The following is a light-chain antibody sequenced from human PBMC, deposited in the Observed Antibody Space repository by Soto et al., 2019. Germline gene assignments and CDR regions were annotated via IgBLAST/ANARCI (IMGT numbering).Light chain of an antibody. CDR2: GAS. CDR3: QQYGSSPQT. V-gene: IGKV3-20*01. J-gene: IGKJ1*01. CDR1: QTGSTS. Sequence: ELVLTHSPGTLALSPGDTATLSCKASQTGSTSLSWYQQKPGQPPRLHIYGASSRATGIPDRFSGIGSGTDVTLTISRLEPEDCAVYYCQQYGSSPQTFGQGTKADIK.